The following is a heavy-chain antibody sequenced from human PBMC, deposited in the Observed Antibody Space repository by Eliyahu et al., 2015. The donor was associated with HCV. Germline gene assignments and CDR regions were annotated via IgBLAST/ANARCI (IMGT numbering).Heavy chain of an antibody. V-gene: IGHV3-23*01. CDR1: GFTFSSYA. CDR3: AKGVGATHTGPDY. CDR2: ISGSGGST. J-gene: IGHJ4*02. D-gene: IGHD1-26*01. Sequence: EVQLLESGGGLVQPGGSLRLSCAASGFTFSSYAMXWVRQAPGEGLEWVSAISGSGGSTYYADSVKGRFTISRDNSKNTLYLQMNSLRAEDTAVYYCAKGVGATHTGPDYWGQGTLVTVSS.